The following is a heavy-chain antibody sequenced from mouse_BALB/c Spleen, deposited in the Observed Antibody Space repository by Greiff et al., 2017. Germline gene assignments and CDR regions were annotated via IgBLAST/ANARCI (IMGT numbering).Heavy chain of an antibody. CDR1: GFTFSSFG. V-gene: IGHV5-17*02. Sequence: EVNLVESGGGLVQPGGSRKLSCAASGFTFSSFGMHWVRQAPEKGLEWVAYISSGSSTIYYADTVKGRFTISRDNPKNTLFLQMTSLRSEDTAMYYCASYYYGSSYWFAYWGQGTLVTVSA. CDR2: ISSGSSTI. J-gene: IGHJ3*01. CDR3: ASYYYGSSYWFAY. D-gene: IGHD1-1*01.